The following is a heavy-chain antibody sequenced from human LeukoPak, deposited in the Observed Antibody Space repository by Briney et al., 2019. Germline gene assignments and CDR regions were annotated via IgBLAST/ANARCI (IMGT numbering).Heavy chain of an antibody. D-gene: IGHD3-22*01. Sequence: GGSLRLSCAASGFTFSNYNMNWVRQAPGKGLEWVSSITSTSSYIYYADSVKGRFTISRDNAKNSLYLQMNSLRAEDTAVYYCARTYYFDSSGYYGYWGQGTLVTVSS. CDR1: GFTFSNYN. CDR3: ARTYYFDSSGYYGY. CDR2: ITSTSSYI. J-gene: IGHJ4*02. V-gene: IGHV3-21*01.